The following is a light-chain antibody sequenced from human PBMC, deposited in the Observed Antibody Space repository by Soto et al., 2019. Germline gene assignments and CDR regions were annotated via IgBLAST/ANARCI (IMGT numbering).Light chain of an antibody. Sequence: EIVLTPSPGTLSLSPGERAALSCRASQSLSSSCLAWYQQRPGQAPRLLIYGAVTRATGIPARFSGRGSGTEFTLTITSLQSEDFAVYFCQQYNGWLWTFGQGTKVDIK. J-gene: IGKJ1*01. CDR2: GAV. CDR3: QQYNGWLWT. CDR1: QSLSSSC. V-gene: IGKV3-20*01.